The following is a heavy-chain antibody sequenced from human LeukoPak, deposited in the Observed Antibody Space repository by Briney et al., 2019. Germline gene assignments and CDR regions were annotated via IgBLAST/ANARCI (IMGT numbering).Heavy chain of an antibody. D-gene: IGHD3-16*01. CDR2: IRYDGSNK. CDR1: GFTFSRFG. Sequence: GGSLRLSCAGSGFTFSRFGMHWVRQAPGKGLEWVAFIRYDGSNKYYADSVQGRFIIPRDNSKDTLYLHMNSLRAEDTAVYYCAKDHVEGSWGDYYYYYLDVWGKGITVTMSS. J-gene: IGHJ6*03. V-gene: IGHV3-30*02. CDR3: AKDHVEGSWGDYYYYYLDV.